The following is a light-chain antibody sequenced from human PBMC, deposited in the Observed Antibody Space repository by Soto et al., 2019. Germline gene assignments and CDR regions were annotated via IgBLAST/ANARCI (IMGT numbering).Light chain of an antibody. Sequence: DIQLTQSPSTLSASVGDRVTLTCLASQSISSWLAWYQQKPGKAPKLLIYRASSLESGVPSRFSGSGSETEFTLTISSLQPDDFAIYYCQHYKSYPWTFGQGTKVDI. CDR2: RAS. CDR1: QSISSW. CDR3: QHYKSYPWT. V-gene: IGKV1-5*03. J-gene: IGKJ1*01.